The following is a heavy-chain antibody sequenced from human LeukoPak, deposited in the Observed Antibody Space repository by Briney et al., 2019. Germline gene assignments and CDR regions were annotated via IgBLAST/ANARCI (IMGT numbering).Heavy chain of an antibody. CDR2: IRYDGSNK. D-gene: IGHD2-15*01. Sequence: GGSLRLSCAASGFTFSSYGMHWVRQAPGKGLEWVAFIRYDGSNKYYADSVKGRFTISRDNSKNTLYLQMNSLRAEDTAVYCCTKARGAYCSGGSCYSGAFDIWGQGTMVTVSS. J-gene: IGHJ3*02. CDR3: TKARGAYCSGGSCYSGAFDI. CDR1: GFTFSSYG. V-gene: IGHV3-30*02.